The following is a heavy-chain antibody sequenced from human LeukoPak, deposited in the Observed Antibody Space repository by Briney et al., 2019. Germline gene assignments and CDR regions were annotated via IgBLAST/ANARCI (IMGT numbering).Heavy chain of an antibody. CDR1: GFTFGDYT. V-gene: IGHV3-49*04. CDR3: TRDQTPYY. J-gene: IGHJ4*02. CDR2: IASETYGGTA. Sequence: GRSLRLSCTASGFTFGDYTMTWVRQAPGKGLEWVGFIASETYGGTAEYAASVKGRFTISRDDSKSIAYLQMNSLKTEDTAVYYCTRDQTPYYWGQGTLVTVSS.